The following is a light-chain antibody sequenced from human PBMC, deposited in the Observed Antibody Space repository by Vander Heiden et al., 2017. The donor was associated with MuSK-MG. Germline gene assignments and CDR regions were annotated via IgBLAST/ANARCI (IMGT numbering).Light chain of an antibody. CDR2: QGS. CDR3: QACDSSLV. J-gene: IGLJ2*01. Sequence: SYELTQPPSVSVSPGQTASSTCSGDKLGDKYACWYQQKPGQSLVLVIYQGSKRPSGIPDRSSGSTYGTTTNTTIGGNEAVDEDYYYHQACDSSLVFGGGTKLTVL. CDR1: KLGDKY. V-gene: IGLV3-1*01.